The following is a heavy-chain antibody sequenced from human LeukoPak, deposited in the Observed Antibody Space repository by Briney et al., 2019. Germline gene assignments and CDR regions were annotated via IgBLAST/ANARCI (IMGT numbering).Heavy chain of an antibody. CDR2: IYSSRST. D-gene: IGHD2-8*01. CDR3: ARYSCPNGVCYYFDY. Sequence: SETLSLTCTVSGGSISSFYWSWIRQPPGKGLEWIGYIYSSRSTNYNPSLKSRVTISVDTPKNQFSLKLSSVTAADTAVYYCARYSCPNGVCYYFDYWGQGTLVTVSS. J-gene: IGHJ4*02. V-gene: IGHV4-59*01. CDR1: GGSISSFY.